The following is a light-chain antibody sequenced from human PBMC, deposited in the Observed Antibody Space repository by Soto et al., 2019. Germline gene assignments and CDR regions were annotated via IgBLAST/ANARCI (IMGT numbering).Light chain of an antibody. CDR1: QTISTY. V-gene: IGKV1-39*01. CDR3: QQSFSSLLS. CDR2: DAS. J-gene: IGKJ4*01. Sequence: DIQMTQSPSSLSASVEDRVTITCRASQTISTYVTWYQQKPGKAPKALISDASTLQSGVPSRFSGSGSGTDFTLIISSLQPEDIATYYCQQSFSSLLSFGGGTQVEIK.